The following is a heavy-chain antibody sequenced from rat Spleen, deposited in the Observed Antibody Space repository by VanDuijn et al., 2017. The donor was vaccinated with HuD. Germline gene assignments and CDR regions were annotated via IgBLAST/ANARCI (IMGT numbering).Heavy chain of an antibody. D-gene: IGHD1-7*01. CDR1: GFTFSDYY. CDR2: ISYEGSST. Sequence: EVQLVESGGGLVQPGRSMKLSCAASGFTFSDYYMAWVRQAPKKGLEWVASISYEGSSTYYRDSVKGRFTISRDNAKSTLYLQMDSLRSEDTATYYCAVAGYGYWGQGVLVTVSS. CDR3: AVAGYGY. J-gene: IGHJ2*01. V-gene: IGHV5-22*01.